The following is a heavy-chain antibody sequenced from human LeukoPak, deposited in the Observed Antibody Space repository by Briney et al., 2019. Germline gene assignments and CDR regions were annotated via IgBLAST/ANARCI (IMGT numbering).Heavy chain of an antibody. V-gene: IGHV4-39*07. CDR3: ARGLPIVVVPAARKNWFDP. CDR2: IYYSGST. Sequence: SETLSLTCTVSGGSISSSSYYWGWIRQPPGKGLEWIGSIYYSGSTYYNPSLKSRVTISVDTSKNQFSLKLSSVTAADTAVYYCARGLPIVVVPAARKNWFDPWGQGTLVTVSS. J-gene: IGHJ5*02. D-gene: IGHD2-2*01. CDR1: GGSISSSSYY.